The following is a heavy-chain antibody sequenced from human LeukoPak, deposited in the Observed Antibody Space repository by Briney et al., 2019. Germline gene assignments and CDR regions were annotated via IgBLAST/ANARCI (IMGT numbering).Heavy chain of an antibody. V-gene: IGHV4-61*01. J-gene: IGHJ5*02. Sequence: SETLSLTCSVSGAPVSSSNSYWSWIRQPPEKGLEWIGYVYDSGTTHYNPSLTSRVTISRDTSKNQFSLKLTSVTAADTAVYYCARDQPYNWFDPWGQGTLVTVSS. CDR3: ARDQPYNWFDP. CDR1: GAPVSSSNSY. CDR2: VYDSGTT.